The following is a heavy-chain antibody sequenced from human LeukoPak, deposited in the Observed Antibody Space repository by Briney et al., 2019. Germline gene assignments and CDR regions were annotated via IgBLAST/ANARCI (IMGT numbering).Heavy chain of an antibody. CDR1: GGSISSYY. J-gene: IGHJ4*02. V-gene: IGHV4-59*01. CDR2: MYYSGST. CDR3: ARGPGYSYEFDN. Sequence: PSETLSLTCTVSGGSISSYYWTWIRQPPGKGLEWIGYMYYSGSTNYNPSLKSRVTISVDTSKNQFSLKLSSVTAADTAVYYCARGPGYSYEFDNWGQGTLVTVSS. D-gene: IGHD5-18*01.